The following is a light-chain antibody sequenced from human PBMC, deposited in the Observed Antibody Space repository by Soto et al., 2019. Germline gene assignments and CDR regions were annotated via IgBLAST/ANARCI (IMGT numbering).Light chain of an antibody. CDR1: QSVSSN. CDR3: HQYNNWPPYT. V-gene: IGKV3-15*01. Sequence: EIVMTQSPATLSVSPGERATLSCRASQSVSSNLAWYQQKPGQAPRLLIYGATTRATGIPARFSGSGSGTEFTLTFSSLPSEDFAVYYCHQYNNWPPYTFGQGTKLEIK. J-gene: IGKJ2*01. CDR2: GAT.